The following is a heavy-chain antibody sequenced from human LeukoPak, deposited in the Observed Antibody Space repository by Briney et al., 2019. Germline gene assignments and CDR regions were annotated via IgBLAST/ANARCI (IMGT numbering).Heavy chain of an antibody. V-gene: IGHV1-46*01. CDR2: INPSGGST. CDR1: GYTFTSYY. J-gene: IGHJ4*02. D-gene: IGHD6-13*01. CDR3: ARDRLRTSAAAGTCFDY. Sequence: ASVKVSCKASGYTFTSYYMHWVRQAPGQGLEWMGIINPSGGSTSYAQKFQGRVTMTRDTSTSTVYMELSSLRSKDTAVYYCARDRLRTSAAAGTCFDYWGQGTLVTVSS.